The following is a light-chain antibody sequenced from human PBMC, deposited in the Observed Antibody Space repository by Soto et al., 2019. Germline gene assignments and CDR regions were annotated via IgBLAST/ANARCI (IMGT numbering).Light chain of an antibody. Sequence: QSALTQPPSVSAAPGQKVTISCSGSRFNIGNNYVSWYQQLPGTAPKLLIYDNNKRPSGIPDRFSGSKSGTSATLGITGLQTGDEADYYCGTWDSSLSAGVFGGGTKVTVL. J-gene: IGLJ3*02. CDR2: DNN. V-gene: IGLV1-51*01. CDR3: GTWDSSLSAGV. CDR1: RFNIGNNY.